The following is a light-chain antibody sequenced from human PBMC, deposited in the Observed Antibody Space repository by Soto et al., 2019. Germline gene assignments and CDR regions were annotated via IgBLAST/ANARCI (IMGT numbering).Light chain of an antibody. Sequence: DIPMTQSPSSLSASVGDRVTISCRASQDIKNYLSWYQQKPGKAPKLLIYAAASLQSGVPSRFSGRGSGTDFALTISSLQPEDFATYYCQQSYSTPWTFGQGTKVDI. CDR1: QDIKNY. V-gene: IGKV1-39*01. J-gene: IGKJ1*01. CDR3: QQSYSTPWT. CDR2: AAA.